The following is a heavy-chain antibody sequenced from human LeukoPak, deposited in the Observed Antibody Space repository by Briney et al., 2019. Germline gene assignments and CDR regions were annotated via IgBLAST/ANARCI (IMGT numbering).Heavy chain of an antibody. J-gene: IGHJ6*02. D-gene: IGHD2-15*01. CDR1: GGTFSSYA. CDR2: IIPIFGTA. V-gene: IGHV1-69*13. CDR3: ARDKLPLYYYYGMDV. Sequence: ASVKVSCTASGGTFSSYAISWARQAPGQGPEWMGGIIPIFGTANYAQKFQGRVTITADESTSTAYMELSSLGSEDTAVYYCARDKLPLYYYYGMDVWGQGTTVTVSS.